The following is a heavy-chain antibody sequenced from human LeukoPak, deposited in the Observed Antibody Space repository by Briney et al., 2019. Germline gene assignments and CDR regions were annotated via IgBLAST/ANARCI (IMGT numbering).Heavy chain of an antibody. CDR2: IGTAGDT. CDR1: GFTFSRYD. J-gene: IGHJ6*03. CDR3: ARGNDFWSGYYSPYMDV. Sequence: GGSLRLSCAASGFTFSRYDMHWVRQATGKGLEWVSAIGTAGDTYYPGSVKGRFTISRENAKNSLYLQMNSLRAGDTAVYYCARGNDFWSGYYSPYMDVWGKGTTVTVSS. V-gene: IGHV3-13*01. D-gene: IGHD3-3*01.